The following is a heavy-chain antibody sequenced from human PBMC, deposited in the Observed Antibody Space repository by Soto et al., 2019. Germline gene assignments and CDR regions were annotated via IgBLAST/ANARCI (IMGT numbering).Heavy chain of an antibody. CDR3: ARDSQLGYCSSTSCQNYYYYGMDV. D-gene: IGHD2-2*01. CDR2: IYYSGST. CDR1: GGSISSGGYY. J-gene: IGHJ6*02. V-gene: IGHV4-31*03. Sequence: SETLSLTCTVSGGSISSGGYYWSWIRQHPGKGLEWIGYIYYSGSTYYNPSLKSRVTISVDTSKNQFSLKLSSVTAADTAVYYCARDSQLGYCSSTSCQNYYYYGMDVWGQGTTVTVSS.